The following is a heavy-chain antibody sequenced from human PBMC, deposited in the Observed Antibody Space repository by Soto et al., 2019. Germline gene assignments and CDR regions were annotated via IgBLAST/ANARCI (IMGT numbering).Heavy chain of an antibody. V-gene: IGHV4-31*03. CDR1: GGSISSGGYY. CDR2: IYYSGST. J-gene: IGHJ3*02. CDR3: ARSIRKDDAFXI. Sequence: PSETLSLTCTVSGGSISSGGYYWSWIRQHPGKGLEWIGYIYYSGSTYYNPSLKSRVTISVDTSKNQFSLKLSSVTAADTAVYYCARSIRKDDAFXIWGQGTMVXVSS.